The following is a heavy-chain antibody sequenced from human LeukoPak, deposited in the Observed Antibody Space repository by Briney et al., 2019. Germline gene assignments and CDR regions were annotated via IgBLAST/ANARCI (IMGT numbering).Heavy chain of an antibody. J-gene: IGHJ4*02. Sequence: VGSLRLSCAASGFTFSSHWMNWVRQAPGKGLEWVANIKQDGSEKYYVDSVKGRFTISRDNAKNSLYLQMDSLRDEDTAIYYCARGQDYWGQGTLVTVSS. CDR2: IKQDGSEK. CDR3: ARGQDY. CDR1: GFTFSSHW. V-gene: IGHV3-7*01.